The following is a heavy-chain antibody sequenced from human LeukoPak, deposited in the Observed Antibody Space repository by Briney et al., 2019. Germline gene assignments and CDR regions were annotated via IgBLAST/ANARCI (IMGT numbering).Heavy chain of an antibody. V-gene: IGHV3-66*01. CDR3: ARDLDSGSYSFDY. CDR2: IYSGGST. CDR1: GLTVSSNY. Sequence: PGGSLRLSCAASGLTVSSNYMSWVRQAPGKGLEWVSVIYSGGSTYYADSVKGRFTISRDNSKNTLYLQMNSQRAEDTAVYYCARDLDSGSYSFDYWGQGTLVTVSS. D-gene: IGHD3-10*01. J-gene: IGHJ4*02.